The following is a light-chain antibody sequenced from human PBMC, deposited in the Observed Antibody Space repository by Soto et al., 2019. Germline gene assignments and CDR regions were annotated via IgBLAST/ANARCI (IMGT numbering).Light chain of an antibody. V-gene: IGLV2-8*01. CDR2: EVS. CDR1: SSDVGAYNY. Sequence: QSALTQPPSASGSPGQSVTISCTGTSSDVGAYNYLSWYQQHPGKAPKRMIYEVSKRPSGVPDRFSGSKSGNTASLTVSGLQAEEEADYYCSSYAGSNNYVFGTGTKLTVL. CDR3: SSYAGSNNYV. J-gene: IGLJ1*01.